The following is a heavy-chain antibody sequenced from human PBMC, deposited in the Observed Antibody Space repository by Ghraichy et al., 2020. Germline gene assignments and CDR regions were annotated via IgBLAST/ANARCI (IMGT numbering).Heavy chain of an antibody. V-gene: IGHV1-69*13. CDR1: GGTFSSYA. CDR2: IIPIFGTA. CDR3: ARSDYDFWSGYDAFDI. D-gene: IGHD3-3*01. Sequence: SVKVSCKASGGTFSSYAISWVRQAPGQGLEWMGGIIPIFGTANYAQKFQGRVTITADESTSTAYMELSSLRSEDTAVYYCARSDYDFWSGYDAFDIWGQGTMVTVSS. J-gene: IGHJ3*02.